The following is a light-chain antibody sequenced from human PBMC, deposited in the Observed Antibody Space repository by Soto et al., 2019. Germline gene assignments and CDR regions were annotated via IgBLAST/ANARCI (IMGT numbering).Light chain of an antibody. V-gene: IGKV3-15*01. CDR3: QQRSNWPA. Sequence: EIVMTQSPATLSVSPGDRATLSCRASQSIRNNLAWYQQRPGPGQTPTLLIYGASTRAPGVPDRFSGSRSGTDFTLTISRLEPEDFAVYYCQQRSNWPAFGQGTKVDIK. CDR2: GAS. J-gene: IGKJ1*01. CDR1: QSIRNN.